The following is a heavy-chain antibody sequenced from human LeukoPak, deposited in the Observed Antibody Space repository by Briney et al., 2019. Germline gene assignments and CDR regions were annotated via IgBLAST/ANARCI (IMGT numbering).Heavy chain of an antibody. D-gene: IGHD5-12*01. V-gene: IGHV1-69*06. J-gene: IGHJ5*02. CDR2: INPIFGTA. CDR3: AREGSGYSGYDHNWFDP. CDR1: GVTFSSCS. Sequence: ASVKVSCKASGVTFSSCSISWVRQAPGQGLEWMGGINPIFGTANYAQKFQGRVTITADKSTSTAYMELSSLRSEDTAVYYCAREGSGYSGYDHNWFDPWGQGTLVTVSS.